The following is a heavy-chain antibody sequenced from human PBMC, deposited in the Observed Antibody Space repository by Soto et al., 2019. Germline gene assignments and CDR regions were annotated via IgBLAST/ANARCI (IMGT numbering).Heavy chain of an antibody. CDR3: ARGSPYARYYYYYGMDV. J-gene: IGHJ6*02. D-gene: IGHD4-17*01. CDR2: IIPILGIA. CDR1: GGTFSSYT. Sequence: ASVKVSCKASGGTFSSYTISWVRQAPGQGLEWMGRIIPILGIANYAQKFQGRVTITADKSTSTAYMELSSLRSEDTAVYYCARGSPYARYYYYYGMDVWGQGTTVTVSS. V-gene: IGHV1-69*02.